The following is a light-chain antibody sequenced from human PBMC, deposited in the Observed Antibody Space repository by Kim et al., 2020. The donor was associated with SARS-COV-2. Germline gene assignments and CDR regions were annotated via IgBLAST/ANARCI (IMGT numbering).Light chain of an antibody. J-gene: IGKJ1*01. CDR1: QSVTSSY. V-gene: IGKV3-20*01. Sequence: SPGERATLSCRASQSVTSSYLAWYQQKLDQAPRLLIYGASSRATGIPDRFSGSGSGTDFILTISRLEPEDFAVYYCQQYGNSPWTFGQGTKVDIK. CDR3: QQYGNSPWT. CDR2: GAS.